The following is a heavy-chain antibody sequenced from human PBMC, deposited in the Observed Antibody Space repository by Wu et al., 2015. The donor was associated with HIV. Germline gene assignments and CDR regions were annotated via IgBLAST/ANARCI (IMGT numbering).Heavy chain of an antibody. CDR1: GYIFSTYG. Sequence: QVQLVQSAPEVKKPGASVKVSCKTSGYIFSTYGVNWVRQAPGQGLEWMGWISPDSGGTNYAQKFQGRVTMTRDTSLNTSYMELTSLRSDDAVLLYCARDSGLGQQLWYYFDHWGQGTLVTVSS. D-gene: IGHD3-16*01. V-gene: IGHV1-2*02. CDR2: ISPDSGGT. J-gene: IGHJ4*02. CDR3: ARDSGLGQQLWYYFDH.